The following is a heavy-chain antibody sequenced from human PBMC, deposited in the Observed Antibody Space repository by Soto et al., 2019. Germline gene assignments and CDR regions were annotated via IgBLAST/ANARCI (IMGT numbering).Heavy chain of an antibody. CDR1: SGSISSSNW. CDR2: IYHSGST. Sequence: SETLSLTCAVSSGSISSSNWWSWVRQPPGKGMERIGEIYHSGSTNYNPSLKSRVTISVDESKNQFSLKLSSVTAADTAVYYCARALGYGGYRTLYYFDYWGQGTLVTVSS. J-gene: IGHJ4*02. D-gene: IGHD5-12*01. V-gene: IGHV4-4*02. CDR3: ARALGYGGYRTLYYFDY.